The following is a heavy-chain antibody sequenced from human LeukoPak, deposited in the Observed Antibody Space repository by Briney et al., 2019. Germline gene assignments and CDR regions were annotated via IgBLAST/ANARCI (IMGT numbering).Heavy chain of an antibody. V-gene: IGHV1-69-2*01. CDR2: VDPEDGET. CDR1: GYTFTDYY. D-gene: IGHD3-16*02. Sequence: ASVKVSCKVSGYTFTDYYMHWVQQAPGKGLEWMGLVDPEDGETIYAEKFQGRVTITADTATDTAYMELSSLRSENTAVYYCATTGPSIRYDYVWGSYRPPPPGFDYWGQGTLVTVSS. J-gene: IGHJ4*02. CDR3: ATTGPSIRYDYVWGSYRPPPPGFDY.